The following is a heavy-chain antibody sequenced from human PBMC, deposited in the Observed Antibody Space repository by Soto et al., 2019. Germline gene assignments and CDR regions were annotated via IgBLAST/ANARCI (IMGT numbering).Heavy chain of an antibody. D-gene: IGHD3-10*01. CDR2: VSHDEIDK. CDR1: GFTFSNYT. V-gene: IGHV3-30*04. CDR3: AGRSGSSDY. J-gene: IGHJ4*02. Sequence: SLRLSCAASGFTFSNYTMHWVRQAPGKGLEWVALVSHDEIDKYFADAVKGRFTISRDNSKNTLYLQMDSLRAEDTAVYYCAGRSGSSDYWGRGTLGTVSA.